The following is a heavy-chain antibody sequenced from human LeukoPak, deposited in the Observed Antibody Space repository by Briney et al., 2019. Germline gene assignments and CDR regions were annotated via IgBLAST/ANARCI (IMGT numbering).Heavy chain of an antibody. V-gene: IGHV3-21*01. Sequence: PGRSLRLSCAASGFTFDDYAMNWVRQAPGKGLEWVSSISSSSSYIYYADSVKGRFTISRDNAKNSLYLQMNSLRAEDTAVYYCARGNGYCSSTSCYVSFDYWGQGTLVTVSS. J-gene: IGHJ4*02. CDR2: ISSSSSYI. CDR3: ARGNGYCSSTSCYVSFDY. CDR1: GFTFDDYA. D-gene: IGHD2-2*01.